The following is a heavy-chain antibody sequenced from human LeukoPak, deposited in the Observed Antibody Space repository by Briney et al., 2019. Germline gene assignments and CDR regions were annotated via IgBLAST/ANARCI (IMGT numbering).Heavy chain of an antibody. J-gene: IGHJ4*02. Sequence: SQTLSLTCAISGDSVSSNSAAWNWIRQSPSRGLEWLGRTYYRFKWYNDYAVSVKSRITINPDTSKNQFSLQLNSVTPEDTAVYYCARGTGTALRYFDWLHPFDYWGQGTLVTVSS. V-gene: IGHV6-1*01. CDR1: GDSVSSNSAA. D-gene: IGHD3-9*01. CDR2: TYYRFKWYN. CDR3: ARGTGTALRYFDWLHPFDY.